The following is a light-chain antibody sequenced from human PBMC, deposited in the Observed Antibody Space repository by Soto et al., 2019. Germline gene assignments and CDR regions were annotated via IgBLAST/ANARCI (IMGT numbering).Light chain of an antibody. CDR1: QSISSW. CDR2: KAS. Sequence: IQMTQSPSTLSASVGDRVTITCRASQSISSWLAWYQQKPGKAAKLLINKASSLESGVPPRFSGSGSGTEFTLTISSLQPDDFATYYCQHFNSYPWTFGQGTKVDIK. CDR3: QHFNSYPWT. J-gene: IGKJ1*01. V-gene: IGKV1-5*03.